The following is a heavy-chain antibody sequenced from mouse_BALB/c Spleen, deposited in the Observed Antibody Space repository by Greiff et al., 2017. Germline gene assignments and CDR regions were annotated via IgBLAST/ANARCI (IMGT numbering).Heavy chain of an antibody. J-gene: IGHJ4*01. Sequence: EVKLQESGGGLVKPGGSLKLSCAASGFTFSDYYMYWVRQTPEKRLEWVATISDGGSYTYYPDSVKGRFTISRDNAKNNLYLQMSSLKSEDTAMYYCARDQGYYGYAMDYWGQGTSVTVSS. CDR1: GFTFSDYY. D-gene: IGHD1-1*01. CDR3: ARDQGYYGYAMDY. V-gene: IGHV5-4*02. CDR2: ISDGGSYT.